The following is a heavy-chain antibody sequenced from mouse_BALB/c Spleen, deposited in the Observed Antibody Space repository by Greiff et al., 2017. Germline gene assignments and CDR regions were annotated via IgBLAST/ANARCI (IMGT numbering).Heavy chain of an antibody. CDR3: ASPHYYGSSYWYFDV. J-gene: IGHJ1*01. CDR2: IDPANGNT. D-gene: IGHD1-1*01. V-gene: IGHV14-3*02. Sequence: EVQLQQSGAELVKPGASVKLSCTASGFNIKDTYMHWVKQRPEQGLEWIGRIDPANGNTKYDPKFQGKATITADTSSNTAYLQLSSLTSEDTAVYYCASPHYYGSSYWYFDVWGAGTTVTVSS. CDR1: GFNIKDTY.